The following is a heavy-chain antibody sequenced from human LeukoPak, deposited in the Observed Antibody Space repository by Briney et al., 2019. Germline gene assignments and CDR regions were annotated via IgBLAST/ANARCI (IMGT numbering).Heavy chain of an antibody. J-gene: IGHJ4*02. CDR3: AKSITVAEKIDF. CDR1: GFTFSSHA. D-gene: IGHD6-19*01. Sequence: GGSLRLSCAASGFTFSSHALTWVRQAPGKGLEWVSTISDSGGYTYYADSVKGRFTISRDNSKNTLYLQMNSLRAEDTAVYYCAKSITVAEKIDFWGQGTLVTVSS. V-gene: IGHV3-23*01. CDR2: ISDSGGYT.